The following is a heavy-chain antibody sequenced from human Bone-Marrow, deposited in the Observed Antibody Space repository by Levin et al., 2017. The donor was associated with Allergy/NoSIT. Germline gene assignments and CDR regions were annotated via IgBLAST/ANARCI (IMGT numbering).Heavy chain of an antibody. CDR2: IYAGGST. Sequence: LSSETLSLTCAVSGFNVTRNYMNWVRQAPGKGLEWVSVIYAGGSTYYADSVQGRFTISRDSSKNTLSLQMNSLRVDDTAVYYCASEAVSRRGMDVWGRGTTVTVSS. CDR1: GFNVTRNY. J-gene: IGHJ6*02. V-gene: IGHV3-53*01. CDR3: ASEAVSRRGMDV.